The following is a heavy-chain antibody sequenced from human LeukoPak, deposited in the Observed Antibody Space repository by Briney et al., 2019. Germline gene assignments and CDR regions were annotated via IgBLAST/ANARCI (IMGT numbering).Heavy chain of an antibody. CDR1: GVSITTYY. V-gene: IGHV4-59*13. CDR3: AREANYYGSGSYFEGTFDY. J-gene: IGHJ4*02. CDR2: ISHTGTT. D-gene: IGHD3-10*01. Sequence: SETLSLTCKVSGVSITTYYWSWIRQSPGKGLEWIGYISHTGTTDYDPSLKSRVTFSVDTSKNEFSLKLTSVTAADTAVYYCAREANYYGSGSYFEGTFDYWGQGSLVTVSS.